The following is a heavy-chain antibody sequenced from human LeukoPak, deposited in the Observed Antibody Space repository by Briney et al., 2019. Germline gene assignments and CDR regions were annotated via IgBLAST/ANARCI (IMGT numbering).Heavy chain of an antibody. CDR2: ITTAGDT. CDR3: ARAIPSLLWFGELDAFDI. D-gene: IGHD3-10*01. V-gene: IGHV3-13*01. J-gene: IGHJ3*02. CDR1: GFTFSSYD. Sequence: GGSLRLSCAASGFTFSSYDMHWVRQPTGKGLEWVSVITTAGDTYYPGSVKGRFTISRENAKNSLYLQMNSLRAGDTAVYYCARAIPSLLWFGELDAFDIWGQGTMVTVSS.